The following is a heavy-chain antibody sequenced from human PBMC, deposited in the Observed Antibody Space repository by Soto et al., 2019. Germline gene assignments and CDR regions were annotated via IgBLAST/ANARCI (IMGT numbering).Heavy chain of an antibody. V-gene: IGHV1-18*01. CDR3: ARDPLGSGSYNLPYYFDY. Sequence: ASVKVSCKASGYTFTSYGISWVRQAPGHGLEWMGWISAYNGNTNYAQRLQGRVTMTTDTSTSTAYMELRSLRSDDTAVYYCARDPLGSGSYNLPYYFDYWGQGTLVTVSS. D-gene: IGHD3-10*01. J-gene: IGHJ4*02. CDR1: GYTFTSYG. CDR2: ISAYNGNT.